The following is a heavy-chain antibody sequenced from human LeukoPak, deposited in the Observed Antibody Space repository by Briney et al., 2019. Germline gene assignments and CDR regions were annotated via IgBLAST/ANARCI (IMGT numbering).Heavy chain of an antibody. CDR2: IYYSGST. D-gene: IGHD1-26*01. CDR1: GGSISSSSYY. J-gene: IGHJ4*02. CDR3: ARASGSYRH. V-gene: IGHV4-39*01. Sequence: SSETLSLTCTVSGGSISSSSYYWGWIRQPPGKGLEWIGSIYYSGSTYYNPSLKSRVTISVDTSKNQFSLKLSSVTAADTAVYYCARASGSYRHWGQGTLVTVSS.